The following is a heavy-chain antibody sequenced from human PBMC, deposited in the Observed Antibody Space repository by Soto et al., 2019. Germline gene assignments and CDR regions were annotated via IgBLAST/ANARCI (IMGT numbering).Heavy chain of an antibody. D-gene: IGHD2-15*01. Sequence: GGSLRLSCAASGFTFDDYAMHWVRQAPGKGLEWVSGISWNSGSIGYADSVKGRFTISRDNAKNSLYLQMNSLRAEDTALYYCAKDMEDIVVVVASHAFDIWGQGTMVTVSS. CDR3: AKDMEDIVVVVASHAFDI. J-gene: IGHJ3*02. V-gene: IGHV3-9*01. CDR1: GFTFDDYA. CDR2: ISWNSGSI.